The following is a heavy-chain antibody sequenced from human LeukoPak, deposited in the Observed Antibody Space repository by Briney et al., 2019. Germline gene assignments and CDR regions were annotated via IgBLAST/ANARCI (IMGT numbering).Heavy chain of an antibody. J-gene: IGHJ6*03. V-gene: IGHV2-70*11. CDR2: IDWDDDK. CDR3: ARGIGYSSSPTMDYYYYMDV. Sequence: SGPTLVNPTQTLTLTCTFSGFSLSTSGMCVSWIRQPPGKALEWLARIDWDDDKYYSTSLKTRLTISKDTSKNQVVLTMTNMDPVDTATYYCARGIGYSSSPTMDYYYYMDVWGKGTTVTISS. CDR1: GFSLSTSGMC. D-gene: IGHD6-13*01.